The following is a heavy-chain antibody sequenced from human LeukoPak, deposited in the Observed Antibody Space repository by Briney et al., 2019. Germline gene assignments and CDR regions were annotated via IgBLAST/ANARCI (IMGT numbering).Heavy chain of an antibody. V-gene: IGHV1-2*02. J-gene: IGHJ4*02. Sequence: ASVKVSCKASGYTFTSYDINWVRQAPGQGLEWMGWINPNSGGTNYAQKFQGRVTMTRDTSISTAYMELSRLRSDDTAVYYCARARSPFDYWGQGTLVTVSS. CDR1: GYTFTSYD. CDR2: INPNSGGT. CDR3: ARARSPFDY.